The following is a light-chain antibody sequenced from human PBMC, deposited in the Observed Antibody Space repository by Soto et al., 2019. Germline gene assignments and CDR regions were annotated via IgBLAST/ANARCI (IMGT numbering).Light chain of an antibody. CDR2: GAS. Sequence: EIVMTQSPATLSVSPGDRATLSCRASQSVSRNLAWYQQNPGQAPRFLIYGASTRATGIPARFSGSGSGTEFTLTISSLQSEDCAVYYCQQYNNWPVTFGQGTKREIK. CDR3: QQYNNWPVT. J-gene: IGKJ2*01. V-gene: IGKV3-15*01. CDR1: QSVSRN.